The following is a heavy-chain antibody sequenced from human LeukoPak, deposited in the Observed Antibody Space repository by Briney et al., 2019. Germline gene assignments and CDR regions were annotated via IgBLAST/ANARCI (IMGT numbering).Heavy chain of an antibody. CDR3: ARDYPGDAFDI. V-gene: IGHV4-31*03. CDR2: ISYSGST. Sequence: SETLSLTCTVSGGSMSSGGYYWSWIRQHPGKGLEWIAYISYSGSTYYNPSLKGRVTMSVDTSKNQFSLRLSSVTAADTAIYCCARDYPGDAFDIWGQGTMVTVSS. CDR1: GGSMSSGGYY. J-gene: IGHJ3*02.